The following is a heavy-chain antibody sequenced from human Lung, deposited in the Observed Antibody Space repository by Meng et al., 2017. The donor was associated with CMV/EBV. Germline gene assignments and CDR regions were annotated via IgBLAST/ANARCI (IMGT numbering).Heavy chain of an antibody. Sequence: SVKVSXXASGDMFSTYAITWVRQAPGQGLEWMGELIPILNAPNYAQKFQGRVRITADKSTTTAYMELSSLRSDTTAVYYCARALRDYSSSLSDSWGHRTLVTVSS. V-gene: IGHV1-69*10. CDR3: ARALRDYSSSLSDS. CDR1: GDMFSTYA. D-gene: IGHD6-6*01. CDR2: LIPILNAP. J-gene: IGHJ4*03.